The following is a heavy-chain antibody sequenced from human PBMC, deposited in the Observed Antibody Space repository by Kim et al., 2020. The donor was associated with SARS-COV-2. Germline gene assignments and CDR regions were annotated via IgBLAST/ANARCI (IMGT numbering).Heavy chain of an antibody. CDR2: ISWNSGSI. CDR3: AKDRVGATSGCIDY. J-gene: IGHJ4*02. CDR1: GFTFDDYA. D-gene: IGHD1-26*01. V-gene: IGHV3-9*01. Sequence: GGSLRLSCAASGFTFDDYAMHWVRQAPGKGLEWVSGISWNSGSIGYADSVKGRFTISRDNAKNSLYLQMNSLRAEDTALYYCAKDRVGATSGCIDYWGQG.